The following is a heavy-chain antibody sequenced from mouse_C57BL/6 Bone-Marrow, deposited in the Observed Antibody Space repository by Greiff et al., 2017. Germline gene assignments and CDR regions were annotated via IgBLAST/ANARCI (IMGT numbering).Heavy chain of an antibody. D-gene: IGHD2-3*01. CDR2: ISSGGDYI. J-gene: IGHJ2*01. V-gene: IGHV5-9-1*02. CDR1: GFTFSSYA. Sequence: DVQLQESGEGLVKPGGSLKLSCAASGFTFSSYAMSWVRQTPEKRLEWVAYISSGGDYIYYADTVKGRFTISRDNARNTLYLQMSSLKSEDTAMYYCTRGYDSYRDYWGQGTTLTVSS. CDR3: TRGYDSYRDY.